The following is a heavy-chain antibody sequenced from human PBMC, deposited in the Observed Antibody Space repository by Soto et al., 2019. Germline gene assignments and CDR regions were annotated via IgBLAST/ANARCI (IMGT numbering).Heavy chain of an antibody. D-gene: IGHD3-10*01. J-gene: IGHJ4*02. V-gene: IGHV4-39*01. CDR3: ARHDLYYLASGSLGYFDF. CDR1: GVSISSSSYH. CDR2: IYYSGST. Sequence: PSETLSLTCSVSGVSISSSSYHCGCIRQPPWKGLEWIGSIYYSGSTYYNPSLKSRVTISVDTSKNQFSLRLSSVTAADTAVYYCARHDLYYLASGSLGYFDFWGQGTLFTVSS.